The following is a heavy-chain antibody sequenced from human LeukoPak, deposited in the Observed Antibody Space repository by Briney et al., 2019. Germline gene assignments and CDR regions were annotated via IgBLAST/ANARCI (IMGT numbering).Heavy chain of an antibody. Sequence: SETLSLTCTVSGGSISSTSYYWGWIRQPPGKGLEWIGSIYYSGRTYYNPSLKSRVTISVDTSKNQFSLKLSSVTAADTAVYYCARDRGYYDSSGRARFDPWGQGTLVTVSS. J-gene: IGHJ5*02. CDR3: ARDRGYYDSSGRARFDP. CDR2: IYYSGRT. V-gene: IGHV4-39*07. CDR1: GGSISSTSYY. D-gene: IGHD3-22*01.